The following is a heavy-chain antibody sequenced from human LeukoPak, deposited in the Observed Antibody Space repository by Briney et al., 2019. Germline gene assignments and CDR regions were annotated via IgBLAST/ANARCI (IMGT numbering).Heavy chain of an antibody. CDR2: INHSGST. CDR3: ARDSSPNYYDSSGMIDY. D-gene: IGHD3-22*01. CDR1: GGSFSGYY. Sequence: SETLSLTCAVYGGSFSGYYWTWIRQPPGKRLEWIGEINHSGSTNYNPSLKSRVTISVDTSKNQFSLKLSSVTAADTAVYYCARDSSPNYYDSSGMIDYWGQGTLVTVSS. J-gene: IGHJ4*02. V-gene: IGHV4-34*09.